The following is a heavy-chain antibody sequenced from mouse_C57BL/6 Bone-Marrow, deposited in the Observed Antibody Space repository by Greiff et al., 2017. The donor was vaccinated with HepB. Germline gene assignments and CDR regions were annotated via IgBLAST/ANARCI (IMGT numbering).Heavy chain of an antibody. CDR3: ARRRPLTTVVATEYFDV. CDR2: IYPGSGST. D-gene: IGHD1-1*01. V-gene: IGHV1-55*01. CDR1: GYTFTSYW. J-gene: IGHJ1*03. Sequence: QVQLQQPGAELVKPGASVKMSCKASGYTFTSYWITWVKQRPGQGLEWIGDIYPGSGSTNYNEKFKSKATLTVDTSSSTAYMQLSSLTSEDSAVYYCARRRPLTTVVATEYFDVWGTGTTVTVSS.